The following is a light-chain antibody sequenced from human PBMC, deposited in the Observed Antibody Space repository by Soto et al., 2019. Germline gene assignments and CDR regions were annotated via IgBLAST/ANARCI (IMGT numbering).Light chain of an antibody. CDR2: KAS. J-gene: IGKJ1*01. V-gene: IGKV1-5*03. Sequence: DIQMTQSPSTLSASVGDRVTITCRASQSISSWLAWYQQKPGKAPKLLIYKASSLESGVPSRFSGSGSGTEFTLTISSLQPDDFATYYCQQYNSYSPETFGQRTKVDIK. CDR3: QQYNSYSPET. CDR1: QSISSW.